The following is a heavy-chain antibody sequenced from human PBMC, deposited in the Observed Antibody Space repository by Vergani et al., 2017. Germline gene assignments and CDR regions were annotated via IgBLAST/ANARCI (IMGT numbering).Heavy chain of an antibody. D-gene: IGHD4-17*01. V-gene: IGHV3-30*02. J-gene: IGHJ3*02. Sequence: QVQLVESGGGVVQPGGSLRLSCAASGYTFSSYGMHCVRQAPGKGLEWVAFIRYDGSNKYYAVSVKGRFTISRDNSKNTLYLQMNSLRAEDTAVYYCAKEGYGDYFVHAFDIWGQGTMVTVSS. CDR3: AKEGYGDYFVHAFDI. CDR2: IRYDGSNK. CDR1: GYTFSSYG.